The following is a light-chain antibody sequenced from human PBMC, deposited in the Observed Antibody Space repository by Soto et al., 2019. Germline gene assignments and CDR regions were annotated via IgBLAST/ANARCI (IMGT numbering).Light chain of an antibody. CDR2: EVS. CDR1: SSDVGGYNY. Sequence: QSVLTQPPSASGSPGHSVTISCTGTSSDVGGYNYVSWYQQHPGKAPKLMIYEVSKRTSGVPDRFSGSKSGNTASLTVSGHQAEDEADYYCSSYAGSNNFRVFGGGTQLTVL. J-gene: IGLJ2*01. V-gene: IGLV2-8*01. CDR3: SSYAGSNNFRV.